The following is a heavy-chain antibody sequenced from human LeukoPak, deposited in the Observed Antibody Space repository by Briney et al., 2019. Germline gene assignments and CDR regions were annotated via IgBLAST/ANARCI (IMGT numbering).Heavy chain of an antibody. Sequence: GGSLRLSCAASGFTFSSYSMNWVRQAPGEGREWVSYINKSRSNIYYAVSGKGRFTIARDNGKNTLYLQMNSLRAEDTAVYYCARDATKNSNPIGYCSSTSCLSLDYWGQGTLVTVSS. CDR3: ARDATKNSNPIGYCSSTSCLSLDY. CDR1: GFTFSSYS. CDR2: INKSRSNI. V-gene: IGHV3-48*04. D-gene: IGHD2-2*01. J-gene: IGHJ4*02.